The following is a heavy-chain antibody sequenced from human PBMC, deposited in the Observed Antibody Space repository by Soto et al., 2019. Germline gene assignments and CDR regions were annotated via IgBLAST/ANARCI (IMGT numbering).Heavy chain of an antibody. CDR3: ASTYSTSWYWFAP. Sequence: QVTVKESGPVLVKPTETLTLTCTVSGFSLSNAGLGVSWIRQPPGKPLEWLAHIFSNDEKSYSTSLKSRLTISKDTAKSQVVLTMTNMDPGDTATYYCASTYSTSWYWFAPWCQGTLVTVSS. J-gene: IGHJ5*02. V-gene: IGHV2-26*04. D-gene: IGHD6-13*01. CDR2: IFSNDEK. CDR1: GFSLSNAGLG.